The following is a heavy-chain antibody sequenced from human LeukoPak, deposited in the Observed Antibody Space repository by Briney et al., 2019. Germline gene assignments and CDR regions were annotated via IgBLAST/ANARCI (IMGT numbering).Heavy chain of an antibody. J-gene: IGHJ3*02. D-gene: IGHD3-22*01. V-gene: IGHV3-48*02. CDR1: GFTFSSYS. CDR2: ISSSSSTI. Sequence: GGSWGLSCAASGFTFSSYSLNWFGQPPGKGREGVSYISSSSSTIYYADSVKGRFTISRDNAKNSLYLQMNSLRDEDTAVYYCARADSSGFSYDAFDIWGQGTMVTVSS. CDR3: ARADSSGFSYDAFDI.